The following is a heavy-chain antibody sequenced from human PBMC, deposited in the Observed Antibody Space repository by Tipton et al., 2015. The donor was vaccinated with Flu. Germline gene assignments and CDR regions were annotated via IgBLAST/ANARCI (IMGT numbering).Heavy chain of an antibody. V-gene: IGHV3-23*01. D-gene: IGHD3-10*01. CDR3: AKDVDVLIWFGEGDYFDY. Sequence: SLRLSCAASGFTFSSYAMSWVRQAPGKGLEWVSTIGGGSSSSHYADSVKGRFTISRDNSKSTLFLQMNSLRAEDTAVYYCAKDVDVLIWFGEGDYFDYWGQGTLVTVSS. CDR2: IGGGSSSS. CDR1: GFTFSSYA. J-gene: IGHJ4*02.